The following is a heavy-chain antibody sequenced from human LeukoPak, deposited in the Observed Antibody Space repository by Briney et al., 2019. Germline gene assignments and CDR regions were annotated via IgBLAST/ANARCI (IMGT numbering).Heavy chain of an antibody. CDR2: ISSSGGRT. J-gene: IGHJ4*02. CDR1: GFTVSNNY. V-gene: IGHV3-23*01. Sequence: GGSLRLSCAASGFTVSNNYMTWVRQAPGKGLEWVSGISSSGGRTFYADSVKGRFTISRDNSKNTLYLQMNSLRAEDTAVYYCANYYYDTSGYKNWGQGTLVTVSS. CDR3: ANYYYDTSGYKN. D-gene: IGHD3-22*01.